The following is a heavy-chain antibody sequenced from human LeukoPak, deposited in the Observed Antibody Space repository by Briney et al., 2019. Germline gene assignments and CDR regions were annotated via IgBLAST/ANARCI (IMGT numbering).Heavy chain of an antibody. CDR2: IYPGDSDT. J-gene: IGHJ4*02. D-gene: IGHD4-17*01. V-gene: IGHV5-51*01. CDR1: GYSFTSYW. CDR3: ASTTVTAREKYYFEY. Sequence: GESLQISCKGSGYSFTSYWIGWVRPMPGKGREWMGIIYPGDSDTRYSPSFQGQVTISADKSISTAYLQWSSLKASDTAMYYCASTTVTAREKYYFEYWGQGTLVTVSS.